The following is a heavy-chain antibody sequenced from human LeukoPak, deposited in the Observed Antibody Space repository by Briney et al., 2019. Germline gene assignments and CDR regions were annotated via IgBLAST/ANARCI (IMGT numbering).Heavy chain of an antibody. V-gene: IGHV4-30-2*01. Sequence: PSQTLSLTCTVSGGSISSGGYYWSWIRQPPGKGLEWIGYIYHSGSTNYNPSLKSRVTMSVDTSKNQFSLKLSSVTAADTAVYYCARSLGSNFGPDAFDIWGQGAMVTVSS. J-gene: IGHJ3*02. D-gene: IGHD4-23*01. CDR1: GGSISSGGYY. CDR2: IYHSGST. CDR3: ARSLGSNFGPDAFDI.